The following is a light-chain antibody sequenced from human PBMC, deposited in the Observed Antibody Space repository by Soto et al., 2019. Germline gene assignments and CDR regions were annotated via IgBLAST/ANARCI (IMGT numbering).Light chain of an antibody. CDR3: QQYDIPPIT. Sequence: DIHITHSPSSLFSSVVYIFSITCQATQDINIYLTWYQQKPGKAPNLLIYDASNLEIGVPSRFSGSGSGTHFTFTISSLQPEDIGTYYCQQYDIPPITFGRGTRLEI. V-gene: IGKV1-33*01. J-gene: IGKJ5*01. CDR1: QDINIY. CDR2: DAS.